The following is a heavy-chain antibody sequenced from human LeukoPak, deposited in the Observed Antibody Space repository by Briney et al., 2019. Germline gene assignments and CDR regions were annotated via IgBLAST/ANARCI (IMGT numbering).Heavy chain of an antibody. V-gene: IGHV3-9*01. CDR3: AKEGSVCSNGICRYFDD. CDR1: GFTFGDYG. CDR2: ISWNSKSI. Sequence: GGSLRLSCAASGFTFGDYGMHWVRQVPRKGLEWVSTISWNSKSIIYADSVKGRFTISRDNARRSLHLEMNNLRPEDTALYYCAKEGSVCSNGICRYFDDWGQGTLVTVSS. J-gene: IGHJ4*02. D-gene: IGHD2-8*01.